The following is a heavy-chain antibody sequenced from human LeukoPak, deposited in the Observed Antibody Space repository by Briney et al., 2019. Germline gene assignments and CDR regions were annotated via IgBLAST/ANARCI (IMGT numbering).Heavy chain of an antibody. J-gene: IGHJ4*02. Sequence: PAETLSLTCTVSGGSISSSSYYWGWIRQPPGKGLEWIGSIYYSGSTYYNPSLKSRVAISVDTSKNQFSLKPSSVTAADTAVYYCARQGGSGSYYSAQFFDYWGQGTLLTVSS. CDR1: GGSISSSSYY. D-gene: IGHD3-10*01. CDR3: ARQGGSGSYYSAQFFDY. CDR2: IYYSGST. V-gene: IGHV4-39*01.